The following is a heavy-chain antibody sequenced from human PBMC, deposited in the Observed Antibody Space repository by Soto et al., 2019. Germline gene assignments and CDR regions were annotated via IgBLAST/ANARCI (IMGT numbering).Heavy chain of an antibody. J-gene: IGHJ3*02. V-gene: IGHV4-31*03. CDR1: GGSISSGGYY. CDR2: ISYSGST. Sequence: QVQLQESGPGLVKPSQTLSLTGPVSGGSISSGGYYWSWIRQHPGKGLEWIGYISYSGSTYYNPSLKSRVTISVDTSKNQFSLKLSSVTAADTAVYYCARDGTPSIAARRGGCAFDIWGQGTMVTVSS. CDR3: ARDGTPSIAARRGGCAFDI. D-gene: IGHD6-6*01.